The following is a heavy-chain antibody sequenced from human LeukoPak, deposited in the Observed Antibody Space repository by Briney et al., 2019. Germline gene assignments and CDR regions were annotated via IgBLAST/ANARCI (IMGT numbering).Heavy chain of an antibody. J-gene: IGHJ6*02. CDR2: INPTNGGT. CDR3: ARDPGDPYGMDV. CDR1: GFPLTNYY. Sequence: ASVKVSCKASGFPLTNYYVHWVRQAPGQGLEWMGMINPTNGGTNYAQNFQGRVTMTRGTSTTTVFLDLSSLRFEDTAIYYCARDPGDPYGMDVWGQGTTVTVSS. D-gene: IGHD7-27*01. V-gene: IGHV1-46*01.